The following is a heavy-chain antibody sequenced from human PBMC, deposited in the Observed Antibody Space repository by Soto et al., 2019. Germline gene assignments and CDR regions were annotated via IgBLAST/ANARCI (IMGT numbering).Heavy chain of an antibody. Sequence: QLQLVESGGGVGQPGRSLRLSCAASGFTFSSYAMHWVRQAPGKGLEWVAVISYDGSNKYYADSVKGRFTISRDNSKNTLYLQMNSLSAEDTAVYYCASIRSEDYYYGMDVWGQGTTVTVSS. CDR1: GFTFSSYA. V-gene: IGHV3-30-3*01. CDR3: ASIRSEDYYYGMDV. CDR2: ISYDGSNK. J-gene: IGHJ6*02.